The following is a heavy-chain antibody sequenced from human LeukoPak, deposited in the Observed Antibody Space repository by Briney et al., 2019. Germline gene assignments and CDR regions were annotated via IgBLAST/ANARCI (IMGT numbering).Heavy chain of an antibody. CDR1: GFTVSSNY. V-gene: IGHV3-53*01. D-gene: IGHD5-18*01. Sequence: GGSLRLSCAASGFTVSSNYMSWVRQAPGKGLEWASVIYSGGSTYYADSVKGRFTISRDNSKNTLYLQMNSLRAEDTAVYYCAREGYSYGYVFFDYWGQGTLVTVSS. CDR2: IYSGGST. CDR3: AREGYSYGYVFFDY. J-gene: IGHJ4*02.